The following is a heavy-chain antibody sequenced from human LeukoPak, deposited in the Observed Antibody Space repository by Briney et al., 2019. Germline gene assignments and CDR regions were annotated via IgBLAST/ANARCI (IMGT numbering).Heavy chain of an antibody. CDR3: ARDERHSPDV. V-gene: IGHV1-18*01. CDR2: ISTYNGNT. J-gene: IGHJ6*02. D-gene: IGHD6-25*01. Sequence: ASVKVSCKASGYTFISYGISWVRQAPGQGLEWMGWISTYNGNTFYAQNLQGRVTMTTDTSTSTAYMEVRSLRSDDTAVYYCARDERHSPDVWGQGTTVTVSS. CDR1: GYTFISYG.